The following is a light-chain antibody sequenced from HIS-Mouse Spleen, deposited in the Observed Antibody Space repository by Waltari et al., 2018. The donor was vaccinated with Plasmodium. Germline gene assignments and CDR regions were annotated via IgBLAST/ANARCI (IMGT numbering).Light chain of an antibody. CDR2: EDR. Sequence: SYELTQPPSVSVSPGQTARITCSGDALPKKYAYWYQQKSGQAPVLGIYEDRKRPSRIAERFSGSRSGTVASLAISRAQVEDEADYYCDSTVSSGNHRVFGGGTKLTVL. J-gene: IGLJ3*02. CDR3: DSTVSSGNHRV. V-gene: IGLV3-10*01. CDR1: ALPKKY.